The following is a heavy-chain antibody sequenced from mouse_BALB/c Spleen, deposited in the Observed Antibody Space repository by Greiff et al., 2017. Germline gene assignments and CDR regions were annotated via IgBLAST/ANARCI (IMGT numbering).Heavy chain of an antibody. Sequence: VQLKESGAELVRSGASVKLSCTASGFNIKDYYMHWVKQRPEQGLEWIGWIDPENGDTEYAPKFQGKATMTADTSSNTAYLQLSSLTSEDTAVYYCTAYYGTDYWGQGTTLTVSS. CDR2: IDPENGDT. J-gene: IGHJ2*01. V-gene: IGHV14-4*02. CDR3: TAYYGTDY. CDR1: GFNIKDYY. D-gene: IGHD2-10*01.